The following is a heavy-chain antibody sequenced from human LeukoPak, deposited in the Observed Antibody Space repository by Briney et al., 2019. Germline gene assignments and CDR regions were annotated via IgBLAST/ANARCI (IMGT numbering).Heavy chain of an antibody. CDR3: ARVEGRNRSWYGGDWFDP. CDR2: INHSGST. J-gene: IGHJ5*02. V-gene: IGHV4-34*01. D-gene: IGHD6-13*01. CDR1: GGSFSGYY. Sequence: SETLSLTCAVYGGSFSGYYWSWIRQPPGKGLEWIGEINHSGSTNYNPSLKSRVTISVDTSKNQFSLKLSSVTAADTAVYYCARVEGRNRSWYGGDWFDPWGQGTLVTVSS.